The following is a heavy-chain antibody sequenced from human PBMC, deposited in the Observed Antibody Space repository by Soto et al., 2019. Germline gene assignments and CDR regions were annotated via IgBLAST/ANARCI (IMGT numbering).Heavy chain of an antibody. J-gene: IGHJ6*02. CDR2: IYYSGTT. CDR3: ARGSPYYGLDV. V-gene: IGHV4-31*03. D-gene: IGHD2-15*01. Sequence: QVQLQESGPGLVRPSQTLSLTCTVSGGSISSGAHFCTWIRQHSGKGLEWIGYIYYSGTTCYNPSLKXRXTXSXXTSKIQLSLKLSSVTAADTAVYYCARGSPYYGLDVWGQGTTVIVSS. CDR1: GGSISSGAHF.